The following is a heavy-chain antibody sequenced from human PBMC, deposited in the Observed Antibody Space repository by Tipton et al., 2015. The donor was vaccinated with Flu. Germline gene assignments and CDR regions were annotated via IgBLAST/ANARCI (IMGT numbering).Heavy chain of an antibody. CDR1: GGSISSSSYY. CDR2: IYYSGST. D-gene: IGHD6-19*01. CDR3: ARVSATAVAGLAPFDY. V-gene: IGHV4-61*01. J-gene: IGHJ4*02. Sequence: TLSLTCTVSGGSISSSSYYWSWIRQPPGKGLEWIGNIYYSGSTNYNPSLKSRVTISVDTSKNQFSLKLSSVIAADTAVYYCARVSATAVAGLAPFDYWGQGTLVTVSS.